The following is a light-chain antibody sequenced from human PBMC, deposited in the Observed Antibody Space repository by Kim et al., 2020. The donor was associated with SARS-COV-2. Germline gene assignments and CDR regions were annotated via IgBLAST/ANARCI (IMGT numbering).Light chain of an antibody. V-gene: IGKV1-5*03. CDR2: KAS. J-gene: IGKJ4*01. Sequence: DIQMTQSPSTLSASVGDRVIITCRASQNINSWLAWYQQKPGKAPKLLIYKASNLESAVPSRFSGSGSGTEFTLTISSLQPDDSATYYCQQFESISPLTFGGGTRVESK. CDR3: QQFESISPLT. CDR1: QNINSW.